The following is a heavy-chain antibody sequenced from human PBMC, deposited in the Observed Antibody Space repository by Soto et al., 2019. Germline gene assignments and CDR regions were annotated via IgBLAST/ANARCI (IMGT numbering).Heavy chain of an antibody. Sequence: PSESLSLTCAVSGGSISSSGYSWSWIRQPPGKGLEWIGYIYHSGSTYYNPSLKSRVTMSLDRSKNQFSLKLSSVTAADTAVYYCGRVVVISVIIDFWGQGTLVTVSS. CDR2: IYHSGST. CDR1: GGSISSSGYS. J-gene: IGHJ4*02. CDR3: GRVVVISVIIDF. D-gene: IGHD2-21*01. V-gene: IGHV4-30-2*01.